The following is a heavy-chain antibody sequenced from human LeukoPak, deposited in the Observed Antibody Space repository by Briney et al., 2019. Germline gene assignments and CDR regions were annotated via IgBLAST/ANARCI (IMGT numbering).Heavy chain of an antibody. CDR2: ISSSGSTI. J-gene: IGHJ6*02. V-gene: IGHV3-48*03. D-gene: IGHD3-16*01. Sequence: GGSLRLSCAASGFTFSSYEMNWVRQAPGKGLEWVSYISSSGSTIYYADSVKGRFTISRDNAKNSLYLQMNSLRAEDTAVYYCAKRDVVRGGYYYGMDVWGQGTTVTVSS. CDR3: AKRDVVRGGYYYGMDV. CDR1: GFTFSSYE.